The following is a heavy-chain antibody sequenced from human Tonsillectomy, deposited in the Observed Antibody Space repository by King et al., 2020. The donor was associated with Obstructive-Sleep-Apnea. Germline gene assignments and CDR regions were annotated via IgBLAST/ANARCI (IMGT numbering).Heavy chain of an antibody. V-gene: IGHV4-61*08. Sequence: VQLQESGPGLVKPSETLSLTCTGSGGSVSSGGYYWTWIRQPPGKGLEWIGHIYYSGSTNYNPSLKSRVTISAVTSKNQFSLKLSSVTAADTAVYYCARGYSGSFGPYFDYWGQGTLVTVSS. CDR2: IYYSGST. D-gene: IGHD1-26*01. J-gene: IGHJ4*02. CDR3: ARGYSGSFGPYFDY. CDR1: GGSVSSGGYY.